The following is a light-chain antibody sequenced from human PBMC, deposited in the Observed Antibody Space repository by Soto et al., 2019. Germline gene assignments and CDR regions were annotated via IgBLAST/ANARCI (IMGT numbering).Light chain of an antibody. J-gene: IGKJ1*01. CDR3: QQYNSYFWT. CDR1: QRISSW. V-gene: IGKV1-5*01. CDR2: DAS. Sequence: DIPMTQSPSTLSASVGDRVTITCRASQRISSWLAWYQQKPGKAPKLLIYDASSLESGVPSRFSGSGSGTDFTLTISSLQPDDFPTYYCQQYNSYFWTFGQGTKVEIK.